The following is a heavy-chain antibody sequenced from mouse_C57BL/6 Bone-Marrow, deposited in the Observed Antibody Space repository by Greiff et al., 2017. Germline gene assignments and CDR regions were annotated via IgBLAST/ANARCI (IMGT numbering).Heavy chain of an antibody. D-gene: IGHD1-1*01. Sequence: VQLQQSGAELVKPGASVQLSCTASGFNIKDYYIHWVKQRTEQGLEWIGRIDPEDGETKYAPKFQDKATITADTSSNTAYLQLSSLTSEDTAVYYCTRSLIYYGTNYWGQVTTLTDSS. CDR3: TRSLIYYGTNY. V-gene: IGHV14-2*01. CDR1: GFNIKDYY. CDR2: IDPEDGET. J-gene: IGHJ2*01.